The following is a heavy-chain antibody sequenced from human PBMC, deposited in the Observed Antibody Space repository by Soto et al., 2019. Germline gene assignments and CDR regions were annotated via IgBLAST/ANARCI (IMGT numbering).Heavy chain of an antibody. CDR3: TRDHLILPAHDFLYGSDV. J-gene: IGHJ6*02. CDR1: GFTFSMYS. D-gene: IGHD2-21*02. V-gene: IGHV3-7*03. CDR2: IPQDGVDG. Sequence: PGGSLRLSCEVSGFTFSMYSMSWVRQSPGKGLEWVAKIPQDGVDGHYADSVKGRFIISRDNGKNSLHLQLNNLRAEDTAVYYCTRDHLILPAHDFLYGSDVWGRGATVTVS.